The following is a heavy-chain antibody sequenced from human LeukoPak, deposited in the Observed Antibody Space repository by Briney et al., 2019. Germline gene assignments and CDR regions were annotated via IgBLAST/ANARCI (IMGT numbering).Heavy chain of an antibody. J-gene: IGHJ4*02. D-gene: IGHD2-2*01. V-gene: IGHV3-48*02. CDR2: IAISSSGM. CDR1: GFPFSTYS. Sequence: PWGSLRRSGSGSGFPFSTYSMDWVRPGPGKGLGSVSYIAISSSGMYYADSVKGRFTISRDDAKNSQYLQMDSQGDEDTAIDYCARGLNYAFDYWGQGTLVTVSS. CDR3: ARGLNYAFDY.